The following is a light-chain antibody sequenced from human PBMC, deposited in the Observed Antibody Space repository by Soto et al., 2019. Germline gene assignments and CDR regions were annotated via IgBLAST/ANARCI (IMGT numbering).Light chain of an antibody. CDR3: QQRSNWPST. Sequence: EIVLTQSPATLSLSPGERATLSCRASQSVSSYLAWYQQKPGQAPRLLIYDASNRATGIPARFSGSGSETDFTLTISSLEPEDFAVYYCQQRSNWPSTFGQGTRLEI. CDR2: DAS. J-gene: IGKJ5*01. CDR1: QSVSSY. V-gene: IGKV3-11*01.